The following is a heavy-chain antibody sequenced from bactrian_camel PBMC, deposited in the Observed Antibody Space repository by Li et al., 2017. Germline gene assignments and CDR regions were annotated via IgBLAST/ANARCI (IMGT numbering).Heavy chain of an antibody. CDR2: MQADGST. Sequence: HVQLVESGGGSVQAGGSLTLSCVVSVYTYSKRCMGWFRQAPGKERERIATMQADGSTAYADSVKGRFTISQDNAKNILYLQMNSLKPEDTAMYYCAADLDLQGWSCHKREYTYWGQGTQVTVS. D-gene: IGHD5*01. CDR3: AADLDLQGWSCHKREYTY. CDR1: VYTYSKRC. J-gene: IGHJ4*01. V-gene: IGHV3S53*01.